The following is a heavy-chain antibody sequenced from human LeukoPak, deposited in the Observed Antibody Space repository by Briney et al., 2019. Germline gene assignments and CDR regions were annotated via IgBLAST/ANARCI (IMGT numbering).Heavy chain of an antibody. CDR2: IGNKASNYAT. J-gene: IGHJ4*02. CDR3: AGNYDSWTGLNY. CDR1: GFTFSGSA. Sequence: GGSLRLSCAASGFTFSGSAMHWVRQASGKGLEWVGHIGNKASNYATEYAASLKGRFTISRDDSKDTAYLQVNSLKTEDTAVYYCAGNYDSWTGLNYWGQGTLVTVSP. D-gene: IGHD3-3*01. V-gene: IGHV3-73*01.